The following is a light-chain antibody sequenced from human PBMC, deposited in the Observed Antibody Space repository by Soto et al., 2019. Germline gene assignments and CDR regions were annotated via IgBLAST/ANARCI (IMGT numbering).Light chain of an antibody. V-gene: IGLV2-23*01. J-gene: IGLJ2*01. CDR2: EGS. CDR3: CSYAGSRNLV. CDR1: SSDVGSYDL. Sequence: QSVLTQPASVSGSPGQSITISCTGTSSDVGSYDLVSWYQQHPGEAPKLMIYEGSKRPSGISNRFSGSKSGNTASLTISGLQAEDEADYYCCSYAGSRNLVFGGGTQLTVL.